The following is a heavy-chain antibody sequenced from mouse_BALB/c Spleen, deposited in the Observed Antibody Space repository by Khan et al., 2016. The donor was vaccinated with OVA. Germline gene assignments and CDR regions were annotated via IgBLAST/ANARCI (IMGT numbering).Heavy chain of an antibody. CDR2: INTYTGEP. D-gene: IGHD1-1*01. V-gene: IGHV9-1*02. CDR1: GYTFTNYG. J-gene: IGHJ3*01. Sequence: QIQLVQSGPELKKPGETVKTSCKTSGYTFTNYGMNWVKQAPGKALKWMGWINTYTGEPTYADDFKGRFAFSSETSASTAYLQINSLKNEDMATYFCARGLNYYGSWFAYWGQGTLVTVSA. CDR3: ARGLNYYGSWFAY.